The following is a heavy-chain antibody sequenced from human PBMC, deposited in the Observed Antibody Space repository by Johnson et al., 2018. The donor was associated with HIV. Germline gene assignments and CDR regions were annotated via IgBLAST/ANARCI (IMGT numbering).Heavy chain of an antibody. CDR1: GFTFSDYY. D-gene: IGHD3-10*01. CDR3: ARDLVAFGECTALDI. V-gene: IGHV3-11*01. CDR2: ISSSGSTI. J-gene: IGHJ3*02. Sequence: QVQLVESGGGLVKPGGSLRLSCAASGFTFSDYYMSWIRQAPGKGLEWVSYISSSGSTIYYADSVKGRFTISRDNAKNSLYLQMNRLRADDTALYYCARDLVAFGECTALDIWDQGTRVTVSS.